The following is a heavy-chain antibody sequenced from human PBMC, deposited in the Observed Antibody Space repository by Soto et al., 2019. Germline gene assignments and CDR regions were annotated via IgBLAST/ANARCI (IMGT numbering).Heavy chain of an antibody. CDR3: ARDGLAAAAGTLDY. V-gene: IGHV3-66*01. CDR1: GFTVSGTY. Sequence: EVQLVESGGGLVQPGGSLRLSCAASGFTVSGTYMDWVRQAPGKGLEWVSVIYIRGNTYYADSVKGRFTISRDNSKNTLYLQMSSLRVEDTAVYFCARDGLAAAAGTLDYWGQGTLVTVSS. J-gene: IGHJ4*02. D-gene: IGHD6-13*01. CDR2: IYIRGNT.